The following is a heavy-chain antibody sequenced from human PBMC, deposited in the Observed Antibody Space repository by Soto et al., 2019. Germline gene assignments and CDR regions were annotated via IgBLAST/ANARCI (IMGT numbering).Heavy chain of an antibody. CDR2: INPNSGGT. CDR1: GYTFTGYY. Sequence: ASVKVSCKASGYTFTGYYMHWVRQAPGQGLEWMGWINPNSGGTNYAQKFQGRVTMTRDTSISTAYVELSRLRSDDTAVYYCARVPHGYTPFDYWGQGTLVTVSS. J-gene: IGHJ4*02. CDR3: ARVPHGYTPFDY. V-gene: IGHV1-2*02. D-gene: IGHD5-12*01.